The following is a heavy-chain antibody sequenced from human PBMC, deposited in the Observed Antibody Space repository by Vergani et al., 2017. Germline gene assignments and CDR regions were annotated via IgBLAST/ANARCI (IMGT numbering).Heavy chain of an antibody. J-gene: IGHJ4*02. V-gene: IGHV1-69*12. CDR3: ARDLYRRIVVVPAAQPLGY. CDR2: IIPIFGTA. Sequence: QVQLVQSGAEVKKPGSSVKVSCKASGGTFSSYAISWVRQAPGQGLEWMGGIIPIFGTANYAQKFQGRVTITADESTSTAYMELSSLRSEDTAVYYCARDLYRRIVVVPAAQPLGYWGQGTLVTVSS. CDR1: GGTFSSYA. D-gene: IGHD2-2*01.